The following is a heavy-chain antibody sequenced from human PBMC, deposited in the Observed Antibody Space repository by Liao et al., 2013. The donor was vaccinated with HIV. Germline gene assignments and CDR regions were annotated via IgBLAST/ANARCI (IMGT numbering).Heavy chain of an antibody. CDR2: MFFSGST. J-gene: IGHJ6*03. CDR1: GGFITDYY. CDR3: ACGSGSLYHYYYYMDV. V-gene: IGHV4-59*01. Sequence: QVQLQESGPGLVKPSETLSLTCTVSGGFITDYYWNWIRQSPGKGLEWIGYMFFSGSTYYNPSLKSRVTISIDTSKKQFSLKLRSVTAADTAVYYCACGSGSLYHYYYYMDVWGKGTTVTVSS. D-gene: IGHD3-10*01.